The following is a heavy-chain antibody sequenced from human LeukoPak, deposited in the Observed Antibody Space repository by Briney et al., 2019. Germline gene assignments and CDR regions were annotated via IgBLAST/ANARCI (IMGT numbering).Heavy chain of an antibody. V-gene: IGHV3-23*01. CDR2: ISGSGGST. CDR1: GFTFSSYA. J-gene: IGHJ4*02. CDR3: AKRTPHGQWLYYFDY. D-gene: IGHD6-19*01. Sequence: GSLLLSCAASGFTFSSYAMSWLRQAPGKGLEWVSAISGSGGSTYYADSVKGRFTISRDNSKNTLYLQMNSLRAEDTAVYYCAKRTPHGQWLYYFDYWGQGTLVTVSS.